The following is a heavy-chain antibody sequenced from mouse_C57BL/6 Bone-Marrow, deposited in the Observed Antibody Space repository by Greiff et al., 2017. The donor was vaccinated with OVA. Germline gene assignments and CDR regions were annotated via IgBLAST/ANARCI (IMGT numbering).Heavy chain of an antibody. CDR3: ARRDYYGSSYRYFDV. Sequence: VKLQQSGPELVKPGPSPNISCKASGYTFTDYYINWVKQRPGQGLEWIGWIFPGSGSTYYNEKFKGKATLTVDKSSSTAYMLLSSLTSEDSAVYFCARRDYYGSSYRYFDVWGTGTTVTVSS. CDR2: IFPGSGST. J-gene: IGHJ1*03. V-gene: IGHV1-75*01. D-gene: IGHD1-1*01. CDR1: GYTFTDYY.